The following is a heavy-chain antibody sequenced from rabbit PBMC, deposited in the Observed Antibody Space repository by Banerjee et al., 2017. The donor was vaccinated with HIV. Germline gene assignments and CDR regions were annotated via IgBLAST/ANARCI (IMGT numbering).Heavy chain of an antibody. J-gene: IGHJ4*01. CDR3: ARDPPGTIYDL. CDR2: IYIGSSEKT. Sequence: QEQLEESGGDLVKPEGSLTLTCTASGVDVSGYYYMCWVRQAPGKGLEWIACIYIGSSEKTYYESWAKGRFTISKTSSTTVTLQMTSLTAADTATYFCARDPPGTIYDLWGQGTLVTVS. D-gene: IGHD7-1*01. V-gene: IGHV1S45*01. CDR1: GVDVSGYYY.